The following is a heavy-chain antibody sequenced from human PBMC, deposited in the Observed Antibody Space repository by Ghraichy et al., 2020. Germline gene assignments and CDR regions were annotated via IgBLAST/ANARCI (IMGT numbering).Heavy chain of an antibody. Sequence: GGSLRLSCAASGFTFSSYWMSWVRQAPGKGLEWVADIKQDGSEKYYVDSVKGRFTISRDNAKNSLYLQMNSLRAEDTAVYFCARKSITIFGVIIYYYYGMDVWGQGTTVTVSS. CDR1: GFTFSSYW. V-gene: IGHV3-7*01. CDR3: ARKSITIFGVIIYYYYGMDV. D-gene: IGHD3-3*01. CDR2: IKQDGSEK. J-gene: IGHJ6*02.